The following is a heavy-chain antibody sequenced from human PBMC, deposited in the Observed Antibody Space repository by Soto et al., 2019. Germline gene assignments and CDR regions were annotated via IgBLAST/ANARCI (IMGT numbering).Heavy chain of an antibody. CDR3: AREPFYSSSPSGWFDP. CDR1: GFTFSDYY. CDR2: ISSSGSTI. V-gene: IGHV3-11*01. J-gene: IGHJ5*02. Sequence: GGSLRLSCAASGFTFSDYYMSWIRQAPGKGLEWVSYISSSGSTIYYADSVKGRFTISRDNAKNSLYLQMNSLRAEDTAVYYCAREPFYSSSPSGWFDPWGQGTLVTVSS. D-gene: IGHD6-13*01.